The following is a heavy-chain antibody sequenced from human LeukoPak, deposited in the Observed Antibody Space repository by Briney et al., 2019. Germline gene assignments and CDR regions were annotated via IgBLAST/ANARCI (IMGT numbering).Heavy chain of an antibody. CDR2: IYYSGST. Sequence: SETLSLTCTVSGGSISSYYWSWIRQPPGKGLEWIGYIYYSGSTNYNPSLKSRVTISVDTSKNQFALKLSSVTSADTGVYYCARAYGDYPAVLDYWGQGTLVTVSS. V-gene: IGHV4-59*01. J-gene: IGHJ4*02. CDR1: GGSISSYY. D-gene: IGHD4-17*01. CDR3: ARAYGDYPAVLDY.